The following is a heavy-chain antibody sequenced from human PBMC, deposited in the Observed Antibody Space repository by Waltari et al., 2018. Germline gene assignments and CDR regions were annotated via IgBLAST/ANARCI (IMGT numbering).Heavy chain of an antibody. CDR2: IIPIFGTA. CDR1: GGTVRSYA. CDR3: ARDSPSVAGTSGDY. D-gene: IGHD6-19*01. J-gene: IGHJ4*02. V-gene: IGHV1-69*15. Sequence: QVQLVQSGAEVKKPGSSVKVSCKASGGTVRSYAISWVRQAPGQGLGWMGRIIPIFGTANYAQKFQGRVTITADESTSTAYMELSSLRSEDTAVYYCARDSPSVAGTSGDYWGQGTLVTVSS.